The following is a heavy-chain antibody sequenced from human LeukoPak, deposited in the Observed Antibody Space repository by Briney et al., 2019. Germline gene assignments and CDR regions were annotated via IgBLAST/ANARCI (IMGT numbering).Heavy chain of an antibody. Sequence: GGSLRLSCAASGFTFSSYSMNWVRQAPGKGLEWVPSISSSSSYIYYADSVKGRFTISRDNAKNSLYLQMNSLRAEDTAVYYCARVSRDIVVVVPATGYFDYWGQGTLVTVSS. CDR1: GFTFSSYS. J-gene: IGHJ4*02. V-gene: IGHV3-21*01. D-gene: IGHD2-15*01. CDR3: ARVSRDIVVVVPATGYFDY. CDR2: ISSSSSYI.